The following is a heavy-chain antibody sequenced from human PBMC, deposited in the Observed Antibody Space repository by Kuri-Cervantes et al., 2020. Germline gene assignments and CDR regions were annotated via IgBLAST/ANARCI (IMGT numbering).Heavy chain of an antibody. CDR2: ISSSSSTI. V-gene: IGHV3-48*02. CDR1: GFTFSDHY. Sequence: GESLKISCAASGFTFSDHYMDWVRQAPGKGLEWVSYISSSSSTIHYADSVKGRFTISRDNAKNSLYLQMNSLRDEDTAVYYCARGPYRNEVFTPFDYWGQGTLVTVSS. CDR3: ARGPYRNEVFTPFDY. D-gene: IGHD3-22*01. J-gene: IGHJ4*02.